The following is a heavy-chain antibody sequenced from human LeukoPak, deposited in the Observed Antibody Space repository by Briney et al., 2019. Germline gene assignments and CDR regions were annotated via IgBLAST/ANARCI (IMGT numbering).Heavy chain of an antibody. CDR3: ARTVTTDHSSIDY. CDR2: VYPGDSDT. CDR1: GYSFTSYW. V-gene: IGHV5-51*01. J-gene: IGHJ4*02. Sequence: GESLQISCKGSGYSFTSYWTAWVRQMPGKGLEWMGIVYPGDSDTRYSPSFQGQVTISADQSISTAYLQWSSLKASDTAMYYCARTVTTDHSSIDYWGQGTLVTVSS. D-gene: IGHD4-17*01.